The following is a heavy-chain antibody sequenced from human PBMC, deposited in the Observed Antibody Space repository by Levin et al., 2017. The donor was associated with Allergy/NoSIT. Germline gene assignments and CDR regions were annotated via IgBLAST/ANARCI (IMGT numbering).Heavy chain of an antibody. CDR2: ISAYNANT. V-gene: IGHV1-18*01. D-gene: IGHD6-19*01. Sequence: ASVKVSCKASGYTFTTYGISWVRQAPGHGLEWMGWISAYNANTNYAQKLQGRVTMTTDTPTSTAYMELRSLRSDDTAVYYCARGDVYSSGWYGDYYYAMDVWGQGTTVTVSS. J-gene: IGHJ6*02. CDR1: GYTFTTYG. CDR3: ARGDVYSSGWYGDYYYAMDV.